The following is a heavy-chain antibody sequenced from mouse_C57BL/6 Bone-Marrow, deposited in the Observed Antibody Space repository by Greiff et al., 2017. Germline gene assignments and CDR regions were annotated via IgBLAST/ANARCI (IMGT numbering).Heavy chain of an antibody. J-gene: IGHJ4*01. CDR3: AKGGTAQATLGAMDY. CDR2: IDPEDGET. D-gene: IGHD3-1*01. Sequence: VQLKESGAELVKPGASVKLSCTASGFNIKDYYMHWVKQRTEQGLEWIGRIDPEDGETKYAPKFQGKATITADPSSNTAYLQLSSLTSEDTAVYYCAKGGTAQATLGAMDYWGQGTSVTVSS. V-gene: IGHV14-2*01. CDR1: GFNIKDYY.